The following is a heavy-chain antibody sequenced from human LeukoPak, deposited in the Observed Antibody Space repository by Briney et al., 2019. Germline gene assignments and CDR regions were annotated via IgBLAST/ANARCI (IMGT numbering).Heavy chain of an antibody. CDR1: GSTFSNYG. Sequence: GGSLRLSCAASGSTFSNYGMTWVRQAPGKGLEWVSGISGSGGTTYDADSVKGRFTVSRDNSKNILYLQMNSLRADDTAVYFCAKTQGYFDYWGQGTLVTVSS. CDR2: ISGSGGTT. V-gene: IGHV3-23*01. CDR3: AKTQGYFDY. J-gene: IGHJ4*02.